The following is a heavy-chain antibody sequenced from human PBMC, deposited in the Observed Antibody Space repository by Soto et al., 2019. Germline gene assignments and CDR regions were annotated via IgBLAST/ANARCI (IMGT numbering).Heavy chain of an antibody. CDR2: ISGSGGST. V-gene: IGHV3-23*01. CDR3: AKDYVLRYFDWTPESDYYYYGMDV. CDR1: GFTFISYA. D-gene: IGHD3-9*01. J-gene: IGHJ6*02. Sequence: QSGGSLRLSCAASGFTFISYAMSWVRQAPGKGLEWVSAISGSGGSTYYADSVKGRFTISRDNSKNTLYLQMSSLRAEDTAVYYCAKDYVLRYFDWTPESDYYYYGMDVWGQGTTVTVSS.